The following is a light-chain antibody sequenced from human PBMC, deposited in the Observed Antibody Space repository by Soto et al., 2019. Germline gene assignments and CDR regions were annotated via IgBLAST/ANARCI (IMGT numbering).Light chain of an antibody. CDR2: AAS. V-gene: IGKV1-39*01. Sequence: IEYTQTPSSLRASVEGRVPSTSHASQGISSYLGWYQQKPGKAPKLLIYAASSLQSGVPSRFSGSGSGTDFTLTISSLQPEDFATYYRQQSYSTAPLTFGGGTKVDIK. J-gene: IGKJ4*01. CDR3: QQSYSTAPLT. CDR1: QGISSY.